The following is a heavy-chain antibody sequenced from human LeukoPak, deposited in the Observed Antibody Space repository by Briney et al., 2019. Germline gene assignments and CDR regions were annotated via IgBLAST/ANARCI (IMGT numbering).Heavy chain of an antibody. D-gene: IGHD3-10*01. V-gene: IGHV1-18*01. CDR3: ARDPGYYSSGEFFLDY. Sequence: ASVKVSCKASGYTFTNFAISWVRQAPGQGLEWMGWIIAYNGNTKYPQKLQGRVTMTTDTSTSTAYMELRSLRSDDTAVYYCARDPGYYSSGEFFLDYWGQGTLLTVSS. CDR1: GYTFTNFA. CDR2: IIAYNGNT. J-gene: IGHJ4*02.